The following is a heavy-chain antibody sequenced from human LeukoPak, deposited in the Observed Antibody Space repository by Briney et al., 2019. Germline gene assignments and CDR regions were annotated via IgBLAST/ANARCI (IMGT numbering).Heavy chain of an antibody. CDR3: ARSRWLVLHGY. J-gene: IGHJ4*02. Sequence: PSETLSLTCAVYGGSFSGYYWSWIRQPPGKGLEWIGEINHSGSTNYNPSLKSRVTISVDTSKNQFSLKLSSVTAADTAVYYCARSRWLVLHGYWGQGTLVTVSS. D-gene: IGHD6-19*01. CDR1: GGSFSGYY. V-gene: IGHV4-34*01. CDR2: INHSGST.